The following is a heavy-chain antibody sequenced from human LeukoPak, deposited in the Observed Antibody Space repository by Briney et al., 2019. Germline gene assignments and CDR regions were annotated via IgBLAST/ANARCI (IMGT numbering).Heavy chain of an antibody. CDR2: IYYSGST. Sequence: SETLSLTCTVSGGSISSYYWGWIRQPPGKGLEWIGSIYYSGSTYYNPSLKSRVTISVDTSKNQFSLKLSSVTAADTAVYYCASLGYCSSTSCPYYYYGMDVWGQGTTVTVSS. J-gene: IGHJ6*02. CDR3: ASLGYCSSTSCPYYYYGMDV. D-gene: IGHD2-2*01. V-gene: IGHV4-39*01. CDR1: GGSISSYY.